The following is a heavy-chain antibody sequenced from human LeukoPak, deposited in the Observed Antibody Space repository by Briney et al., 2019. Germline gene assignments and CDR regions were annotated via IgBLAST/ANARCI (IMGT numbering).Heavy chain of an antibody. V-gene: IGHV3-73*01. CDR3: AELGITMIGGV. J-gene: IGHJ6*04. CDR2: IRSKANSYAT. CDR1: GFAFSGSA. D-gene: IGHD3-10*02. Sequence: GGSLKLSCAASGFAFSGSAMHWVRQASGKGLEWVGRIRSKANSYATAYAASVKGRFTISRDNAKNSLYLQMNSLRAEDTAVYYCAELGITMIGGVWGKGTTVTISS.